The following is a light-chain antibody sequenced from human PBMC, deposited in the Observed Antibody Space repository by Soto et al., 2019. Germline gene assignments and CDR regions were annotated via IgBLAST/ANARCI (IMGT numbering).Light chain of an antibody. CDR2: GAS. V-gene: IGKV3-20*01. J-gene: IGKJ1*01. CDR3: QQYGSSLPWT. CDR1: QSVSSTY. Sequence: EIVLTQSPGTLSLSPGERATLSCRASQSVSSTYLIWYQQKPGQAPRLLIYGASSRATGVPDRFSASGSGTDFTLTISRLEPEDFAVYYCQQYGSSLPWTFGQGTKVDIK.